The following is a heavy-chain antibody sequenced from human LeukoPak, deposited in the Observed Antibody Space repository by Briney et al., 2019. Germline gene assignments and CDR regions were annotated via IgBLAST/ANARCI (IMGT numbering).Heavy chain of an antibody. CDR2: IYYSGST. V-gene: IGHV4-59*06. D-gene: IGHD3-3*01. J-gene: IGHJ4*02. Sequence: SETLSLTCAVSDDSFSSHYWTWIRQPPGKGLEWIGYIYYSGSTYYNPSLKSRVTISVDTSKNQFSLKLSSVTAADTAVYYCARAPTGDFWSGYYVLYFNYWGQGTLVTVSS. CDR1: DDSFSSHY. CDR3: ARAPTGDFWSGYYVLYFNY.